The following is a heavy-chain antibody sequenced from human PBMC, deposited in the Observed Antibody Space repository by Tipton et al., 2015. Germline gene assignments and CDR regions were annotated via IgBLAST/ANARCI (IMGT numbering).Heavy chain of an antibody. CDR1: GDSISSGGYF. Sequence: TLSLTCTVSGDSISSGGYFWSWIRQHPGKGLEWIGYVFYSGNTYYSQSLQSRVTISVDTSKNQFSLKLRSMSAADTAVYYCARGDSGNYYDSTGDYLPNWFDPWGQGTLVTVSS. V-gene: IGHV4-31*03. CDR3: ARGDSGNYYDSTGDYLPNWFDP. CDR2: VFYSGNT. D-gene: IGHD3-22*01. J-gene: IGHJ5*02.